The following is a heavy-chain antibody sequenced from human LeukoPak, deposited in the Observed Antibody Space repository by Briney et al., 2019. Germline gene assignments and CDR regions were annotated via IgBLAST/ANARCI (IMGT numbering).Heavy chain of an antibody. CDR3: GRLRGAMTTVTSDFDY. J-gene: IGHJ4*02. V-gene: IGHV4-39*01. Sequence: SETLSLTCTVSGGSIIGSSYYWGWIRQPPGKGLEWIGSAFYSGDTYYKSSLKSRVTISVDTSKNQFSLKLRSVTAADTAVYYCGRLRGAMTTVTSDFDYWGQGTLVTVSS. D-gene: IGHD4-17*01. CDR2: AFYSGDT. CDR1: GGSIIGSSYY.